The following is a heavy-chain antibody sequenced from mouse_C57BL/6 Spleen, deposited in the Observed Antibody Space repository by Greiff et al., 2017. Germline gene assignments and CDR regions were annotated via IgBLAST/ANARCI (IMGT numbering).Heavy chain of an antibody. D-gene: IGHD1-1*01. CDR2: IDPNSGGT. CDR1: GYTFTSYW. V-gene: IGHV1-72*01. CDR3: AREEYGGSYY. J-gene: IGHJ2*02. Sequence: VQLQQPGAELVKPGASVKLSCTASGYTFTSYWMHWVKQRPGRGLGWIGRIDPNSGGTKYTEKFKSKATLTVDKPSSTAYMQLSSLTSKDSAVYYCAREEYGGSYYWGQGTSLTVSS.